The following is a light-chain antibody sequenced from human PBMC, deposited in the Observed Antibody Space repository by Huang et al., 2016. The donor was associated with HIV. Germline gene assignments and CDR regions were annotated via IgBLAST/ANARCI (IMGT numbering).Light chain of an antibody. J-gene: IGKJ4*02. Sequence: IQLTQSPSSLSASVGDRVTITCRASQGISSFLAWYQQKPGNAPKLLMYAASTLHSGVPLRFSGSGSGTDFTLTISSLQPEDFATYYCQRFNNYPLTFGGGTKVEIK. V-gene: IGKV1-9*01. CDR1: QGISSF. CDR3: QRFNNYPLT. CDR2: AAS.